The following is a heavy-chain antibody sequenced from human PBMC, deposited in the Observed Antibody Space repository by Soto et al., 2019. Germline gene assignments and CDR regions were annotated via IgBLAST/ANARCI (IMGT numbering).Heavy chain of an antibody. CDR3: ARQRTSVVTQAYFDD. J-gene: IGHJ4*02. CDR1: GGSINSRSYY. D-gene: IGHD2-21*02. CDR2: IYYSGST. Sequence: SETLSLTCTVSGGSINSRSYYWGWIRQSPGKGLEWIGSIYYSGSTYYNPSLKSRVAMSVDTSKNQFSLKLRSVSAADTAVYYCARQRTSVVTQAYFDDWGQGSLVTVYS. V-gene: IGHV4-39*01.